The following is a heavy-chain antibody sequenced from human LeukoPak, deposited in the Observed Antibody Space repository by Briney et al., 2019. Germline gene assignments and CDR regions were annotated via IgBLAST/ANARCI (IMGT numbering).Heavy chain of an antibody. D-gene: IGHD2-15*01. CDR2: IYHSGST. J-gene: IGHJ3*02. Sequence: PSETLSLTCAVSGYSISSGYYWGWIRQPPGKGLEWIGSIYHSGSTYYSPSLKSRVTISVDTSKNQFSLKLSSVTAADTAVYYCARDEGYCSGGSCYRSAFDIWGQGTMVTVSS. CDR3: ARDEGYCSGGSCYRSAFDI. CDR1: GYSISSGYY. V-gene: IGHV4-38-2*02.